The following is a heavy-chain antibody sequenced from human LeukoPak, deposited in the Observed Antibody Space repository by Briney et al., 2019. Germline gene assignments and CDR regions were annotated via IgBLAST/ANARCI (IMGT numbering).Heavy chain of an antibody. D-gene: IGHD6-19*01. V-gene: IGHV3-30*02. Sequence: QSGRSLRLSCAASGFTFSSYGMHWVRQAPGKGLEWVAFIRYDGSNKYYADSVKGRFTISRDNSKNTLYLQMNSLRAEDTAVYYCAKDRIAVDGYYYYYYMDVWGKGTTVTVSS. CDR3: AKDRIAVDGYYYYYYMDV. CDR2: IRYDGSNK. CDR1: GFTFSSYG. J-gene: IGHJ6*03.